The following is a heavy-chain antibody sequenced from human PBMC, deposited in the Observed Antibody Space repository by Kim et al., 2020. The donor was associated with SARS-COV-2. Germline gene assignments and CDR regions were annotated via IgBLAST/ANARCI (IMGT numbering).Heavy chain of an antibody. CDR2: IKEDGRDT. CDR3: ARDPYDSSGYGAFDY. CDR1: GFAFSTSW. Sequence: GGSLRLSCVGSGFAFSTSWMTWVRQVPGKGLEWVANIKEDGRDTYYVDSVQGRFTISRDNAKSSVYLQMNSLTAEDTAVYYCARDPYDSSGYGAFDYWGQGTLVTVAS. D-gene: IGHD3-22*01. V-gene: IGHV3-7*01. J-gene: IGHJ4*02.